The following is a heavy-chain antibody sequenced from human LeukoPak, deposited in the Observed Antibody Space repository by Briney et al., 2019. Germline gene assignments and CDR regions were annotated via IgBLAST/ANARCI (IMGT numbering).Heavy chain of an antibody. D-gene: IGHD6-13*01. J-gene: IGHJ4*02. CDR2: VFHSGNT. CDR3: ARQGDVIAAAGLIDY. Sequence: SETLSLTCTVSGYSISSTYYWGWIRQPPGKGLEWVGSVFHSGNTYYNPSLKSRLTISADTSKNQFSLKLSSVTAADTAVYYCARQGDVIAAAGLIDYWGQGTLVTVSS. CDR1: GYSISSTYY. V-gene: IGHV4-38-2*02.